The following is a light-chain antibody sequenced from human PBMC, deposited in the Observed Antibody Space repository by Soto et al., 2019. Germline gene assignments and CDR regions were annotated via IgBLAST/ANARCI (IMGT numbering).Light chain of an antibody. J-gene: IGKJ4*01. V-gene: IGKV1-39*01. Sequence: DIQMTQSPSSLSASAGDRVTITCRASQSISTFLNWYQQKPGKAPKFLISVASSLQSGVPSRFSGSGSATVFTLTSSSLQPEDFATYYCQQSFTAPLTFGGGTKVEIK. CDR2: VAS. CDR3: QQSFTAPLT. CDR1: QSISTF.